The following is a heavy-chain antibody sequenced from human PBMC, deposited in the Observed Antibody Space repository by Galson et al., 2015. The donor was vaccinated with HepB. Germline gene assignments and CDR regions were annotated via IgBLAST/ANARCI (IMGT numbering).Heavy chain of an antibody. V-gene: IGHV1-69*13. J-gene: IGHJ5*02. D-gene: IGHD2-15*01. CDR2: IIPIFGTA. CDR3: ARGSSGYCSGGSCFNWFDP. Sequence: SVKVSCKASGGTFSSYAISWVRQAPGQGLEWMGGIIPIFGTANYAQKFQGRVTITADESTSTAYMELSSLRSEDTAVYYCARGSSGYCSGGSCFNWFDPCGQGTLVTVSS. CDR1: GGTFSSYA.